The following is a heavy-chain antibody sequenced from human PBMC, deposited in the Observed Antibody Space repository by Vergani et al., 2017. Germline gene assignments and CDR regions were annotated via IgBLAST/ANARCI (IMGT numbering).Heavy chain of an antibody. CDR3: VREETFYDSVSDYLAGYFDH. CDR1: GFTFSHYS. Sequence: DVQLVESGGGLVQPGGSLRLSCVASGFTFSHYSMNWVRQAPGKGLEWVSSIGGNNDDVYYADSVKGRFTISRDNAKNSLYLDMSSLRAEDTAVYYCVREETFYDSVSDYLAGYFDHWGQGALVTVSS. J-gene: IGHJ4*02. D-gene: IGHD3-3*01. CDR2: IGGNNDDV. V-gene: IGHV3-21*01.